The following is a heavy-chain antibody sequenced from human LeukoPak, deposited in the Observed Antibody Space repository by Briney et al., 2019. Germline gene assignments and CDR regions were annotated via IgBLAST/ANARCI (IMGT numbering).Heavy chain of an antibody. D-gene: IGHD1-26*01. CDR1: GGSISSSGHF. J-gene: IGHJ4*02. CDR2: FSYSGNT. V-gene: IGHV4-39*01. CDR3: ARQPEGQWGRAPQMGPFDY. Sequence: PSETLSLTCTVSGGSISSSGHFWAWIRQTPEKGLEWIGSFSYSGNTYYNPSLESQVTISVDTSKNQLSLSLSSVAAADTAVYYCARQPEGQWGRAPQMGPFDYWGQGTLVTASS.